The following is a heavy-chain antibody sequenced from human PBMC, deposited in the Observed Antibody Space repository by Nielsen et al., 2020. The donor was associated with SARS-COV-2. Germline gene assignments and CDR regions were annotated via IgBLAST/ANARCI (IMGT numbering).Heavy chain of an antibody. V-gene: IGHV1-8*03. CDR1: GHTFTRYD. J-gene: IGHJ4*02. CDR3: ARMAGYYDSSGYYYPF. CDR2: MNPNSGNT. Sequence: ASVKVSCKASGHTFTRYDIHWVRQATGQGLEWMGWMNPNSGNTGYSQKFQGRVTITRDTSASTAYMELSSLRSEDTAVYYCARMAGYYDSSGYYYPFWGQGTLVTVSS. D-gene: IGHD3-22*01.